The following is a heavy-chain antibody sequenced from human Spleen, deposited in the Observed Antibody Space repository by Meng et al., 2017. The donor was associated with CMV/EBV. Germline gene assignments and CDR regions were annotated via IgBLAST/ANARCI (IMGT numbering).Heavy chain of an antibody. Sequence: GESLKISCEPSGFIFSDYGMHWVRQAPGKGLEWVAFIRYDGSKKYYEDSVKGRFTISRDNSKNTLYLQMNSLRAEDTAVYYCAKDRLMHSGWYEGFDYWGQGTLVTVSS. CDR1: GFIFSDYG. V-gene: IGHV3-30*02. CDR2: IRYDGSKK. CDR3: AKDRLMHSGWYEGFDY. J-gene: IGHJ4*02. D-gene: IGHD6-19*01.